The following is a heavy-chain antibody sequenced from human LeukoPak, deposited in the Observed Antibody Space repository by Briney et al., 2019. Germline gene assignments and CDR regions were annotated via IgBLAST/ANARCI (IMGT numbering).Heavy chain of an antibody. V-gene: IGHV4-59*01. J-gene: IGHJ6*03. Sequence: NPSETLSLTCTVSGGSISSYYWSWIRQPPGKGLEWIGYIYYSGSTNYNPSLKSRVTISVDTSKNQFSLKLSSVTAADTAVYYCARAPYYYDSSGPKELYYYMDVWGKGTTVTISS. D-gene: IGHD3-22*01. CDR2: IYYSGST. CDR3: ARAPYYYDSSGPKELYYYMDV. CDR1: GGSISSYY.